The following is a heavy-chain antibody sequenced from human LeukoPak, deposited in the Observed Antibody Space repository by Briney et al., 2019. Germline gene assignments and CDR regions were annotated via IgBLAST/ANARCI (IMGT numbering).Heavy chain of an antibody. V-gene: IGHV4-59*02. CDR2: LSHSGSS. CDR1: GGSVSSYY. CDR3: ARARYANAWYAFDI. D-gene: IGHD2-2*01. J-gene: IGHJ3*02. Sequence: PSETLSLTCAVCGGSVSSYYWSWIRQPPGRGLEWIGYLSHSGSSDSNPSLKSRVTILVDTSKNQFSLKLTSVTAADTAVYYCARARYANAWYAFDIWGQGTMVTVSS.